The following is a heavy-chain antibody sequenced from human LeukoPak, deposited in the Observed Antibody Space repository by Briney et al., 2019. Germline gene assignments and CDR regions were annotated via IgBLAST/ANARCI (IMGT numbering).Heavy chain of an antibody. CDR1: GYSIRSGYY. CDR2: IFRDGTA. J-gene: IGHJ6*03. CDR3: ARTYCGGDCHFFYYNYYMDV. V-gene: IGHV4-38-2*02. D-gene: IGHD2-21*02. Sequence: KPSETLSLTCTVSGYSIRSGYYWGWIRQPPGKGPEWIGSIFRDGTAYYSPSLKGRVSISVDTSRNQFFLNLRSVTAADTAVYFCARTYCGGDCHFFYYNYYMDVWGKGTTVTVSS.